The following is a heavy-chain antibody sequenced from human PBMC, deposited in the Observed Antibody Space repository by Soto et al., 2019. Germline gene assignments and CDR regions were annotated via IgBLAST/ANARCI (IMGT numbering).Heavy chain of an antibody. CDR3: ARGPGQASDFGY. V-gene: IGHV3-33*01. Sequence: QVQLVESGGGVVQPGRSLRLSCAASGFTFSHYGMHWVRQAPGKGLEWVAIIWYDGSNNYLADSVKGRFTIFRDNSKNILYLQMNNLRADDTAIYYCARGPGQASDFGYWGQGTLVTVSS. D-gene: IGHD6-6*01. CDR1: GFTFSHYG. CDR2: IWYDGSNN. J-gene: IGHJ4*02.